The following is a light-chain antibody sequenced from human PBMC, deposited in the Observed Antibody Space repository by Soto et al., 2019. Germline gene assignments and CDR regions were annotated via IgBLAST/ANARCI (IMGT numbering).Light chain of an antibody. V-gene: IGKV1-17*01. CDR3: LLHHSYPWP. CDR1: QGIRND. J-gene: IGKJ1*01. Sequence: DIQMTQSPSSLSASVGDRVTITCRASQGIRNDLGWYQQKPGKAPKRLIYAASSLQCGVPSRFSGSGSGTEFTLPIRRLQPEACAPYLCLLHHSYPWPFGQGTKAEIK. CDR2: AAS.